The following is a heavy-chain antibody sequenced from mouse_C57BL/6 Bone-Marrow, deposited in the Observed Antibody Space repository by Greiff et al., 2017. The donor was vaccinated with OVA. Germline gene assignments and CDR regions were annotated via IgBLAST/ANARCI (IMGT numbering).Heavy chain of an antibody. CDR2: ISSGGDYI. J-gene: IGHJ3*01. D-gene: IGHD3-1*01. Sequence: EVQLVESGEGLVKPGGSLKLSCAASGFTFSSYAMSWVRQTPEKRLEWVAYISSGGDYIYYADTVKGRFTISRGNARNTLYLQMSSLKSEDTAMYYCTRDPDSVSFAYWGQGTLVTVSA. CDR1: GFTFSSYA. V-gene: IGHV5-9-1*02. CDR3: TRDPDSVSFAY.